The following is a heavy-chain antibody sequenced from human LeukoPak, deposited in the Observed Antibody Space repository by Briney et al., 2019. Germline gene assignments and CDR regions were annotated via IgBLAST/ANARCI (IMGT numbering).Heavy chain of an antibody. Sequence: GGSLRLSCAASGFTFSSYGMSWVRQAPGKGLEWVANIKQDGSEKYYVDSVKGRFTISRDNAKNSLYLQMNSLRVEETAVYYCERAPPRRDGNNNRGYYFDYWGKGSLVTVSS. CDR1: GFTFSSYG. J-gene: IGHJ4*02. CDR2: IKQDGSEK. CDR3: ERAPPRRDGNNNRGYYFDY. D-gene: IGHD5-24*01. V-gene: IGHV3-7*01.